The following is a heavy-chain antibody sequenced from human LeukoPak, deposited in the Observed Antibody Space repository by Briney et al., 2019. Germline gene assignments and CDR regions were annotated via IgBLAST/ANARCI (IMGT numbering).Heavy chain of an antibody. CDR1: GFTFSSYG. D-gene: IGHD3-10*01. V-gene: IGHV3-23*01. J-gene: IGHJ4*02. CDR3: AKDRVVSRYGSGGYDY. Sequence: PGGSLRLSCAASGFTFSSYGMSWVRQAPGKGLEWVSAISGSGGSTYYADSVKGRFTISRDNSKNTLYLQMNSLRAEDTAVYYCAKDRVVSRYGSGGYDYWGQGTLVTVSS. CDR2: ISGSGGST.